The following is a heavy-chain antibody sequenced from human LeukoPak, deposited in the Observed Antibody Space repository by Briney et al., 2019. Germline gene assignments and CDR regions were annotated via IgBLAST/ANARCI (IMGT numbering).Heavy chain of an antibody. V-gene: IGHV3-7*01. CDR3: AREAAARSYYYYYMDV. Sequence: ETLSLTCTVSGYSISSGYYWGWIRQPPGKGLEWVASIKQDGSEKNYVDSVKGRFTISRDNAKNSLYLQMNSLRAEDTAVYYCAREAAARSYYYYYMDVWGKGTTVTVSS. CDR2: IKQDGSEK. D-gene: IGHD6-13*01. J-gene: IGHJ6*03. CDR1: GYSISSGYY.